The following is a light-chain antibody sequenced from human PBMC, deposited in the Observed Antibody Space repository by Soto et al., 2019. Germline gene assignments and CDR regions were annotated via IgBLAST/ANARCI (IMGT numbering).Light chain of an antibody. Sequence: EIVMTQSPATLSVSPGERATLSCRASQSVSSNLAWYQQKPGKAPRLLIYGASTRTTGIPARFRGSGSGTEFTVPISRLQSEDFAVYYCQQYNNWPFFTLGPGTKVYSK. J-gene: IGKJ3*01. CDR3: QQYNNWPFFT. CDR1: QSVSSN. CDR2: GAS. V-gene: IGKV3-15*01.